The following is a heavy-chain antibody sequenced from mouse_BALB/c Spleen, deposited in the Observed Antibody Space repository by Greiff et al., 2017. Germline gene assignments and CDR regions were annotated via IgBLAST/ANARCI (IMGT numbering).Heavy chain of an antibody. J-gene: IGHJ2*01. CDR1: GYTFTDYE. CDR3: TREWDGYDPY. CDR2: IDPETGGT. Sequence: LVESGAELVRPGASVTLSCKASGYTFTDYEMHWVKQTPVHGLEWIGAIDPETGGTAYNQKFKGKATLTADKSSSTAYMELRSLTSEDSAVYYCTREWDGYDPYWGQGTTLTVSS. D-gene: IGHD2-2*01. V-gene: IGHV1-15*01.